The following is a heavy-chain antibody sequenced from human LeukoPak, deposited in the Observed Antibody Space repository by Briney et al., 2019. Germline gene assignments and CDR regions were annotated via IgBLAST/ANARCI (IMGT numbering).Heavy chain of an antibody. V-gene: IGHV1-8*01. CDR3: ARGLWFGSASGMDV. Sequence: ASVKVSCKASGYTFTSYDINWVRQATGQGLAWMGWMNPNSGNTGYAQKFQGRVTMTRNTSISTAYMELSSLRSEDTAVYYCARGLWFGSASGMDVWGQGTTVTVSS. J-gene: IGHJ6*02. D-gene: IGHD3-10*01. CDR2: MNPNSGNT. CDR1: GYTFTSYD.